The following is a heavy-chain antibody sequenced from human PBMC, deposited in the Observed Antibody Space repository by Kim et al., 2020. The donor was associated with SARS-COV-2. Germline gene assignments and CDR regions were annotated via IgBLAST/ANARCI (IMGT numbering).Heavy chain of an antibody. Sequence: RRTDYADSVKGRFTISRDNAKNTLYLQMNRLRVEDTAVYYCVKDQSGFDYWGQGTLVTVSS. CDR3: VKDQSGFDY. CDR2: RRT. J-gene: IGHJ4*02. V-gene: IGHV3-74*01.